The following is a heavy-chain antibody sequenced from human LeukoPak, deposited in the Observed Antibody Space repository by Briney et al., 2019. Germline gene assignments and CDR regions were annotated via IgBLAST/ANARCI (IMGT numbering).Heavy chain of an antibody. CDR2: INPSGGST. Sequence: ASVKVSCKASGYTFTNYHMNWVRQAPGQGLEWMGIINPSGGSTTNAQKFQGRVIMTRDMSTSTVYMELSSLRSEDTAVYFCARYGHSPFFDYWGQGTLVTVSS. V-gene: IGHV1-46*01. J-gene: IGHJ4*02. CDR1: GYTFTNYH. CDR3: ARYGHSPFFDY. D-gene: IGHD4-17*01.